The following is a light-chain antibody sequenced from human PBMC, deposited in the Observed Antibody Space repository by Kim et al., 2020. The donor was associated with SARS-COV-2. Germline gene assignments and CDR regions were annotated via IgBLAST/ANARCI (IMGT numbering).Light chain of an antibody. Sequence: PGKTARITCGGDIIGSKRGHWYQQKPGQAPALVIYYDTDRPSGIPERFSGSSSGNTATLTISRVDAGDEADYYCQVWDSGSDHPYVFGTGTKVTVL. CDR3: QVWDSGSDHPYV. V-gene: IGLV3-21*04. CDR2: YDT. J-gene: IGLJ1*01. CDR1: IIGSKR.